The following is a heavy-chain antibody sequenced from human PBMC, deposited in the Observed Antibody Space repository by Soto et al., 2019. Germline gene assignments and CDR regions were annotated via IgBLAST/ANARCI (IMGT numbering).Heavy chain of an antibody. V-gene: IGHV3-11*06. J-gene: IGHJ6*02. D-gene: IGHD2-15*01. Sequence: PGGSLRLSCAASGFTFSDYYMSWIRQAPGKGLEWVSYISSSSSYTNYADSVKGRFTISRDNAKNSLYLQMNSLRAEDTAVYYCARDSHCSGGSCYHYGMDVWGQGTTVTVSS. CDR3: ARDSHCSGGSCYHYGMDV. CDR2: ISSSSSYT. CDR1: GFTFSDYY.